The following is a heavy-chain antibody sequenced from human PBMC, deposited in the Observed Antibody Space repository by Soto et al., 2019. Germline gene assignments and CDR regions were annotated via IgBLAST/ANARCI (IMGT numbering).Heavy chain of an antibody. CDR1: GGSVKGYY. J-gene: IGHJ5*02. D-gene: IGHD3-3*01. V-gene: IGHV4-34*01. CDR3: ATRIKVFGLLIPPFDP. Sequence: SETLSLTCAVYGGSVKGYYWNWIRQPPGKGLEWIGEINHTGGTHYNPSLKSRGTMSVDTSKNQFSLRLSSVTAADTAIYYCATRIKVFGLLIPPFDPWGQGTQVTVSS. CDR2: INHTGGT.